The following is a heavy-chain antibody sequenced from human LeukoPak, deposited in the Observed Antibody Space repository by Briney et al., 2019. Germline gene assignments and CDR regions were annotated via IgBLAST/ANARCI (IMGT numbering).Heavy chain of an antibody. V-gene: IGHV4-34*01. J-gene: IGHJ4*02. D-gene: IGHD3-3*01. CDR2: INHSGST. CDR3: ARGPGYDFWSGYYKRNYFDY. CDR1: GGSISSYY. Sequence: SETLSLTCTVSGGSISSYYWSWIRQPPGKGLEWIGEINHSGSTNYNPSLKSRVTISVDTSKNQFSLKLSSVTAADTAVYYCARGPGYDFWSGYYKRNYFDYWGQGTLVTVSS.